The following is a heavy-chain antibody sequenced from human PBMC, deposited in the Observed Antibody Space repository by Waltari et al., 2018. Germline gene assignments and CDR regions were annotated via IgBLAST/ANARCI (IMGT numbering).Heavy chain of an antibody. CDR2: SIPLCGRP. J-gene: IGHJ4*02. Sequence: QVQLLQSGAEVKKPGSSVRVSCKVSGGIFSSYAVNWVRHSPGQGLEWMGGSIPLCGRPDYAQKFQGRVTIVADASTSTVYMDLDGLRSEDTAMYYCATDWGYCSDDSCYVGERGDYWGQGTLVTVSS. D-gene: IGHD2-15*01. CDR1: GGIFSSYA. CDR3: ATDWGYCSDDSCYVGERGDY. V-gene: IGHV1-69*01.